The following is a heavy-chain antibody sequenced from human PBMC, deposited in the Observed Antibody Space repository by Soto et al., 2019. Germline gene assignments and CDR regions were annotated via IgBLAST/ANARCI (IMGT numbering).Heavy chain of an antibody. CDR2: INPSDGNR. CDR3: ARDGITMVRGVIIISNYFDY. D-gene: IGHD3-10*01. CDR1: GYSFSFYG. V-gene: IGHV1-18*01. Sequence: ASVKVSCKASGYSFSFYGINWVRQAPGQGLEWMGWINPSDGNRNFAQKFEDRVTMTTATSTNTVFLELRSLKSEDTAVYYCARDGITMVRGVIIISNYFDYWGQGTLVTVSS. J-gene: IGHJ4*02.